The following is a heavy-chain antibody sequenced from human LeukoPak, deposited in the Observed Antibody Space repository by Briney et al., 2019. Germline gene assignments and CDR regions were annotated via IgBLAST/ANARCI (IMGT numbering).Heavy chain of an antibody. Sequence: SETLSLTCTVSGGSISSSGYYWGWIRQPPGKGLEWIGSIYYSGSTYYNPSLKSRVTISVDTSKNQFSLKLSSVTAADTAVYYCVRNIIAAADIYAFDIWGQGTIVTVSS. D-gene: IGHD6-13*01. CDR2: IYYSGST. CDR3: VRNIIAAADIYAFDI. CDR1: GGSISSSGYY. J-gene: IGHJ3*02. V-gene: IGHV4-39*01.